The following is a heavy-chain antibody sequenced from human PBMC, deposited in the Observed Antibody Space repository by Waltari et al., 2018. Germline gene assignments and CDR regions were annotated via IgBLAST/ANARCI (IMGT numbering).Heavy chain of an antibody. V-gene: IGHV3-30*02. D-gene: IGHD6-19*01. Sequence: QVQLVESGGGVVQPGGSLRLSCAASGFTFSSYGMHWVRQAPGKGLEWVAFIRYDGSNKYYADSVKGRFTISRDNSKNTLYLQMNSLRAEDTAVYYCAKDPYGSGWFYYYYYGMDVWGQGTTVTVSS. CDR2: IRYDGSNK. CDR3: AKDPYGSGWFYYYYYGMDV. J-gene: IGHJ6*02. CDR1: GFTFSSYG.